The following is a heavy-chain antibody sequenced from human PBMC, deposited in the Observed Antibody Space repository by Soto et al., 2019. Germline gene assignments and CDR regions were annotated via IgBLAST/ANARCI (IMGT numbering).Heavy chain of an antibody. CDR1: EFTFSNYA. CDR2: IRYGGGTT. J-gene: IGHJ4*02. Sequence: EVRLLESGGGLVQPGGSLRLSCAASEFTFSNYAMSWVRQAPGKGLEWVSAIRYGGGTTYYADSVKGRFTISRDNSKNPLYLQMNSLRAEDTAVYYCAKNPGYYYDSTGYHFDYWGQGTLVTVSS. CDR3: AKNPGYYYDSTGYHFDY. V-gene: IGHV3-23*01. D-gene: IGHD3-22*01.